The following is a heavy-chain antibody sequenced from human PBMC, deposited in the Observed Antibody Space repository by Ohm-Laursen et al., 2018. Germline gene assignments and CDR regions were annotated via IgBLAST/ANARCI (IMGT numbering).Heavy chain of an antibody. D-gene: IGHD3-16*02. Sequence: SLRLSCAASGFTFSSYAMSWVRQAPGKGLEWVSAIRGSGGRTFYADSVKGRFTTSRDNSKNTLYLQMNSLGAEDTAVYYCAKDDDYVWGSYRINWFDSWGQGTLVTVSS. CDR2: IRGSGGRT. V-gene: IGHV3-23*01. CDR3: AKDDDYVWGSYRINWFDS. CDR1: GFTFSSYA. J-gene: IGHJ5*01.